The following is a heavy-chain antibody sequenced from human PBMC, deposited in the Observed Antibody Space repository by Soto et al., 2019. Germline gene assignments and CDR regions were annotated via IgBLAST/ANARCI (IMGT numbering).Heavy chain of an antibody. D-gene: IGHD6-19*01. CDR2: ISSSGSTI. CDR3: ARELIDSSGWYKDKYGMDV. CDR1: GFTFSSYE. Sequence: PGGSLRLSCAVSGFTFSSYEMNWVRQAPGKGLEWVSYISSSGSTIYYADSVKDRFTISRDNAKNSLYLQMNSLRVEDTAVYYCARELIDSSGWYKDKYGMDVWGQGNTVTVSS. V-gene: IGHV3-48*03. J-gene: IGHJ6*02.